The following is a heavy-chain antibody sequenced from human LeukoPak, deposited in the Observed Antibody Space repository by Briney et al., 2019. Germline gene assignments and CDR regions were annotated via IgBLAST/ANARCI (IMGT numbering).Heavy chain of an antibody. CDR2: ISGSGGST. V-gene: IGHV3-23*01. J-gene: IGHJ5*02. CDR3: AKDLHGDSNYDWFDP. D-gene: IGHD4-11*01. CDR1: GFTFSSYG. Sequence: PGGSLRLSCAASGFTFSSYGMHWVRQAPGKGLEWVSAISGSGGSTYYADSVKGRFTISRDNSKNTLYLQMNSLRAEDTAVYYCAKDLHGDSNYDWFDPWGQGTLVTVSS.